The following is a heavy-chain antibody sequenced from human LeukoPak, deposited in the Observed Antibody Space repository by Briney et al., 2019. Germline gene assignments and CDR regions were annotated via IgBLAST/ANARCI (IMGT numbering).Heavy chain of an antibody. J-gene: IGHJ6*04. D-gene: IGHD3-10*01. CDR3: ARDHLLRGPSDMDV. CDR2: ISTYDGNT. CDR1: GYTFTRYG. Sequence: ASVKVSCKASGYTFTRYGINWVRQAPGQGPEWMVGISTYDGNTNYAQKFQGRVTMTKDTSTSRAYMELRSLTSDDTAVYYCARDHLLRGPSDMDVWGKGTTVTVSS. V-gene: IGHV1-18*04.